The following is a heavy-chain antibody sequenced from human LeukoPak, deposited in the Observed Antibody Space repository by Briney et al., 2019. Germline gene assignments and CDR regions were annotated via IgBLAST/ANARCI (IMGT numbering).Heavy chain of an antibody. CDR2: IYTSASN. CDR1: GGSFSSYY. J-gene: IGHJ4*02. V-gene: IGHV4-4*07. Sequence: SETLSLPCTVSGGSFSSYYWSWIRQPAGKGREWIGRIYTSASNNYNASLKNRVTMSVDMSKNQFSLKLRSVTAADTAVYYCERKKKPRYYFDYWGQGTLVTVSA. CDR3: ERKKKPRYYFDY.